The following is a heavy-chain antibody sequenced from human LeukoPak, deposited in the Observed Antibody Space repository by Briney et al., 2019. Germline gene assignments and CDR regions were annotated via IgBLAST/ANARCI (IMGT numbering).Heavy chain of an antibody. CDR2: INTNTGNP. Sequence: GASVKVSCKASGYTFTSYYMHWVRQAPGQGLEWMGWINTNTGNPTYAQGFTGRFVFSLDTSVSTAYLQISSLKAEDTAVYYCARAEDIVVVPATNLGWFDPWGQGTLVTVSS. CDR3: ARAEDIVVVPATNLGWFDP. V-gene: IGHV7-4-1*02. CDR1: GYTFTSYY. D-gene: IGHD2-2*01. J-gene: IGHJ5*02.